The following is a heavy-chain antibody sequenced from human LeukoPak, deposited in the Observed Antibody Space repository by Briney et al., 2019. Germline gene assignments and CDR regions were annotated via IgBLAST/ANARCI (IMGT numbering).Heavy chain of an antibody. CDR2: IYYSGST. CDR1: GGSISSYY. Sequence: SETLSLTCTVSGGSISSYYWSWIRQPPGKGLEWIGYIYYSGSTYYNPSLKSRVTISVDTSKNQFSLKLSSVTAADTAVYYCARVGLLRYYYYGMDVWGQGTTVTVSS. CDR3: ARVGLLRYYYYGMDV. D-gene: IGHD5-18*01. J-gene: IGHJ6*02. V-gene: IGHV4-59*12.